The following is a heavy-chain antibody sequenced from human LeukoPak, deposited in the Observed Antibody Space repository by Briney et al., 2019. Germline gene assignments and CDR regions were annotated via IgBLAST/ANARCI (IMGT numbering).Heavy chain of an antibody. Sequence: GGSLRLSCAASGFIFSSYAMHWVRQAPGKGLEYVSGISTNGDSTYYANAVKDRFTISRDNSKNTLYLQMGSLRAEDMAVYYCAGDTGSGYRHFEYWGQGTLVTVSS. D-gene: IGHD3-3*01. J-gene: IGHJ4*02. V-gene: IGHV3-64*01. CDR1: GFIFSSYA. CDR3: AGDTGSGYRHFEY. CDR2: ISTNGDST.